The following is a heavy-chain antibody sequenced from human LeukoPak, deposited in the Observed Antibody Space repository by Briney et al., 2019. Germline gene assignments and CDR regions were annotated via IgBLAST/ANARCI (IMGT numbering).Heavy chain of an antibody. Sequence: SETLSLTCTVSGGSISSSSYYWGWIRQPPGKGLEWIGSVYYSGTTYYNPSLKSRVTISVDTSKNQFSLKLSSVTAADTAVYYCARDRRTVTTDYYYYYMDVWGKGTTVTVSS. J-gene: IGHJ6*03. D-gene: IGHD4-11*01. CDR1: GGSISSSSYY. CDR3: ARDRRTVTTDYYYYYMDV. CDR2: VYYSGTT. V-gene: IGHV4-39*07.